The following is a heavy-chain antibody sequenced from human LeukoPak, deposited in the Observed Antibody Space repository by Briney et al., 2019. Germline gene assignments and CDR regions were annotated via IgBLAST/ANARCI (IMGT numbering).Heavy chain of an antibody. Sequence: PGGSLRLSCAASGFTFSSYWMSWVRQAPGKGLEGVANIKQDGSEKYYVDSVKGRFTISRDNAKNSLYLQMNSLRAEDTAVYYCAAYSSGWSTKDYWGQGTLVTVSS. V-gene: IGHV3-7*03. CDR3: AAYSSGWSTKDY. CDR1: GFTFSSYW. CDR2: IKQDGSEK. J-gene: IGHJ4*02. D-gene: IGHD6-19*01.